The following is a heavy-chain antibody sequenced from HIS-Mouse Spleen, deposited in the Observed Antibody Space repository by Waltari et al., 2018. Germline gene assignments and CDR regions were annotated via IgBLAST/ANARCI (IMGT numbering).Heavy chain of an antibody. CDR2: IDYSGST. J-gene: IGHJ2*01. CDR1: GGSISSSSYD. CDR3: AREIPYSSSWYDWYFDL. Sequence: QLQLQESGPGLVKPSETLSLTCTVSGGSISSSSYDWGWIRQPPGKGLEWIGRIDYSGSTYYNPSLKSRVTISVDTSKNQFALKLSSVTAADTAVYYCAREIPYSSSWYDWYFDLWGRGTLVTVSS. D-gene: IGHD6-13*01. V-gene: IGHV4-39*07.